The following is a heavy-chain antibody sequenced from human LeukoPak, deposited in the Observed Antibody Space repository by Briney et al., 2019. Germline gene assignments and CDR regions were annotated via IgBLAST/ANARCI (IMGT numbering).Heavy chain of an antibody. Sequence: PGGSLRLSCAASGFSFSSYWMHWVRQAPGKGPVWVSRINSDESSTTYADSVKGRFTISRDNAKNTLYLQMISLRAEDTAVYYCAGGRYSSVWYWGQGTLVTVSS. V-gene: IGHV3-74*01. D-gene: IGHD6-19*01. CDR2: INSDESST. CDR3: AGGRYSSVWY. J-gene: IGHJ4*02. CDR1: GFSFSSYW.